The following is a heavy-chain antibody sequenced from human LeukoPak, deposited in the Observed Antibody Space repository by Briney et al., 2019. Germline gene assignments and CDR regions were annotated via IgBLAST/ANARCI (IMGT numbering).Heavy chain of an antibody. D-gene: IGHD6-19*01. J-gene: IGHJ3*02. CDR1: GYTFTSYY. CDR2: INPSGGST. V-gene: IGHV1-46*01. Sequence: ASVKVSCKASGYTFTSYYMHWVRQAPGQGLEWMGIINPSGGSTSYAQKFQGRVTMTRDTSTSIVYMELSSLRSEDTAVYYCARGDVGYSSGWTPRAFDIWGQGTMVTVSS. CDR3: ARGDVGYSSGWTPRAFDI.